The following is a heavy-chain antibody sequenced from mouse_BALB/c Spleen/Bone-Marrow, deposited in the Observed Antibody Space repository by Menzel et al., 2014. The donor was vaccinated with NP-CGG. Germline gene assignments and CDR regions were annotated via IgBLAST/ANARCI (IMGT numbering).Heavy chain of an antibody. CDR1: GFNIKDTY. Sequence: EVKLMESGAGLVKPGASVKLSCTASGFNIKDTYMHWVKQRPEQGLEWIGRIDPANGNTKYDPKFQGKATITADTSSNTAYLQLSSLTSEDTAVYYCARSGYGSSLFAYWGQGTLVTVSA. CDR2: IDPANGNT. CDR3: ARSGYGSSLFAY. V-gene: IGHV14-3*02. J-gene: IGHJ3*01. D-gene: IGHD1-1*01.